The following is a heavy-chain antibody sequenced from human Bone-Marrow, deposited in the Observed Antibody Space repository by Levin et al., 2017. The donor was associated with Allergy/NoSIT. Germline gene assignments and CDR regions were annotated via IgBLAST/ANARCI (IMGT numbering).Heavy chain of an antibody. V-gene: IGHV4-38-2*02. Sequence: PSETLSLTCTVSGYFINTAYYWGWIRQPPGKGLEWIGSIYHSGGTYYNPSLKSRVTTSVDTSKNQFSLRLSSVSAADTAVYYCASTFVWSGFQYYFDYWGQGILVTVSS. J-gene: IGHJ4*02. CDR2: IYHSGGT. CDR1: GYFINTAYY. D-gene: IGHD3-3*01. CDR3: ASTFVWSGFQYYFDY.